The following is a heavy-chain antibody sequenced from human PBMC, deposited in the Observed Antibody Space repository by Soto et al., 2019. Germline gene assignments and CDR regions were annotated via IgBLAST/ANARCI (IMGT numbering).Heavy chain of an antibody. V-gene: IGHV4-30-4*08. CDR2: IHYSGST. Sequence: PSETLSLTCTVSGGSISSGGYYWSWIRQHPGKGLEWIGYIHYSGSTYYNPSLQSRLTISVDTSKNQFSLKLTSVTAADTAVYFCAREDDGGDRDYYGLDVWGQGTTVTVSS. CDR3: AREDDGGDRDYYGLDV. CDR1: GGSISSGGYY. D-gene: IGHD2-21*02. J-gene: IGHJ6*02.